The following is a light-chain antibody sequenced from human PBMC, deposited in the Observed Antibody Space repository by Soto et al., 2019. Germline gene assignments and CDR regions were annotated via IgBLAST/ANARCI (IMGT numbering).Light chain of an antibody. V-gene: IGKV3-20*01. J-gene: IGKJ5*01. Sequence: EIVLTQSPDTLSLSPGERATLTCRASQSLSRNYLAWDQQKPGQAPRLLIYDTSSRASEIPDRFSGSGSGTDFTLTISRLEPEDFAVYDCQQYGSSIITFGQGTRLEIK. CDR2: DTS. CDR1: QSLSRNY. CDR3: QQYGSSIIT.